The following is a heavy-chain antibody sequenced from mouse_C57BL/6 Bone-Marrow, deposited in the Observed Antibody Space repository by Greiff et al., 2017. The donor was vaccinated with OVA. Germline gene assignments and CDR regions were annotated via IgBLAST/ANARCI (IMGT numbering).Heavy chain of an antibody. D-gene: IGHD2-5*01. J-gene: IGHJ2*01. CDR1: GFSLSTSGMG. CDR3: ARRVYSNYGWFDY. CDR2: IYWDDDK. Sequence: QVTLKESGPGILQSSQTLSLTCSFSGFSLSTSGMGVSWIRQPSGKGLEWLAHIYWDDDKRYNTSLKSRLTISKDTSKNQVFLKITSVDTADTATYYCARRVYSNYGWFDYWGQGTTLTVSS. V-gene: IGHV8-12*01.